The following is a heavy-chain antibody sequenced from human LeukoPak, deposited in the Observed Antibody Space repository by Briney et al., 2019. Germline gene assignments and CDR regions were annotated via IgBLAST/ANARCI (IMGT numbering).Heavy chain of an antibody. J-gene: IGHJ4*02. CDR3: ARRLLTGGVTDFFDF. D-gene: IGHD2-21*02. CDR1: GFTFTTFG. V-gene: IGHV3-23*01. CDR2: VSATGDNI. Sequence: GGSLRLSCAASGFTFTTFGMSWVRQAPGKGLEWVSTVSATGDNIYYADSVKGRFTISRDNSRNRLYLQMNTLTVEDTAIYYSARRLLTGGVTDFFDFWGQGALVTVSS.